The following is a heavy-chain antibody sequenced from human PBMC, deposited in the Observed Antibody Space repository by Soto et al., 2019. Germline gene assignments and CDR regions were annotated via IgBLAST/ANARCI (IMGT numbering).Heavy chain of an antibody. Sequence: SETLSLTCTVSGDPISNYYWSWIRQSPGKGLEWIGYIYHSGSTIYNPSLESRVTISIDTSKNQFSLKLSSVTAADTAIYYCATNMDTASGFDYWGQGTLVTVSS. J-gene: IGHJ4*02. CDR2: IYHSGST. D-gene: IGHD5-18*01. CDR1: GDPISNYY. V-gene: IGHV4-59*01. CDR3: ATNMDTASGFDY.